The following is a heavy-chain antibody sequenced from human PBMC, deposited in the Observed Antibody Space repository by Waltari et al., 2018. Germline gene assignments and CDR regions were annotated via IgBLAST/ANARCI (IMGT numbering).Heavy chain of an antibody. CDR2: INHRGST. CDR1: GGSFSGYY. D-gene: IGHD3-22*01. J-gene: IGHJ4*02. V-gene: IGHV4-34*01. CDR3: ARRRVGNYYDSSGYRGPRYFDY. Sequence: QVQLQQWGAGLLKPSETLSLTCAVYGGSFSGYYWSWIRQPPGKGLEWIGEINHRGSTKEHPARKRRGTRAVETSKNQFSRKRSSVTAADTAVYYGARRRVGNYYDSSGYRGPRYFDYWGQGTLVTVSS.